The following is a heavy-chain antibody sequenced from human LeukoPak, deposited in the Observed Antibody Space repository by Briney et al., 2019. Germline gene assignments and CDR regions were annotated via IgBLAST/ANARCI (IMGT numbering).Heavy chain of an antibody. CDR1: GYTFTGYY. CDR3: ARGRLRAVAGRTSDY. J-gene: IGHJ4*02. D-gene: IGHD6-19*01. CDR2: INPNSGGT. V-gene: IGHV1-2*02. Sequence: ASVKVSCKASGYTFTGYYMHRVRQAPGQGLEWMGWINPNSGGTNYAQKFQGRVTMTRDTSISTAYMELSRLRSDDTAVYYCARGRLRAVAGRTSDYWGQGTLVTVSS.